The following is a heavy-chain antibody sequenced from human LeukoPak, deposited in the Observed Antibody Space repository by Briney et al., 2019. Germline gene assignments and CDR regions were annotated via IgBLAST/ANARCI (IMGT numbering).Heavy chain of an antibody. CDR1: GFTFSSCG. V-gene: IGHV3-33*01. CDR2: IWYDGSNK. CDR3: ARDLLRSYSSGWLNDAFDI. J-gene: IGHJ3*02. Sequence: PGRSLRLSCAASGFTFSSCGMHWVRQAPGKGLEWVAVIWYDGSNKYYADSVKGRFTISRDNSKNTLYLQMNSLRAEDTAVYYCARDLLRSYSSGWLNDAFDIWGQGTMVTVSS. D-gene: IGHD6-19*01.